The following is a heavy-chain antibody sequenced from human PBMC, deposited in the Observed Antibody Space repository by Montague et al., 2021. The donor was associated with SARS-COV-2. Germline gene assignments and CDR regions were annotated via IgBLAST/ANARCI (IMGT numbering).Heavy chain of an antibody. CDR3: ALPQELGFDY. J-gene: IGHJ4*02. CDR1: GFTFDDYA. Sequence: SLRLSCAASGFTFDDYAMHWVRQAPGKGLEWVSGISWNSGSIGYADSVKGRFTISRDNAKNSLYLQMSSLRAEDTALYYCALPQELGFDYWGQGTLVTVSS. CDR2: ISWNSGSI. D-gene: IGHD7-27*01. V-gene: IGHV3-9*01.